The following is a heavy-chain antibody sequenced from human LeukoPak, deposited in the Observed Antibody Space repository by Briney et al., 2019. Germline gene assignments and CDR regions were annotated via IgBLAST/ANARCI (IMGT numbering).Heavy chain of an antibody. V-gene: IGHV4-4*07. CDR3: ARGVGYDDTLGSYYGFLDY. Sequence: SETLSLTCTVSGGSISNYYWTFIRQPAGKGLEWIGRIYTSGHTNYSPALRSRVTMSIDTSKDQFSLKLNSVTAADTAVYFCARGVGYDDTLGSYYGFLDYWGQGTLVAVSS. CDR1: GGSISNYY. D-gene: IGHD3-22*01. J-gene: IGHJ4*02. CDR2: IYTSGHT.